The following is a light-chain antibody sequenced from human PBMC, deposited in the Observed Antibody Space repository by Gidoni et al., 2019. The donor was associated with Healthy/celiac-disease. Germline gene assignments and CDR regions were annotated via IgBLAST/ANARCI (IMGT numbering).Light chain of an antibody. J-gene: IGKJ4*01. V-gene: IGKV3-11*01. CDR1: QSVSSY. CDR2: DAS. CDR3: QQRSNWPPLT. Sequence: EIVLTQSPATLSLYPGERATLSFSASQSVSSYLSWYQLNPGQAPRLLIYDASNRATGIPSRFSGSGSGTDSTLTISSLEPEDFAVYYCQQRSNWPPLTFGGGTKVEIK.